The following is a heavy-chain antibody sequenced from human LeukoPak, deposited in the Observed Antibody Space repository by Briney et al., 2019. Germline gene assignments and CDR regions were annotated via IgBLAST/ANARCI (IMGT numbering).Heavy chain of an antibody. CDR3: ARHLEQPTAPYFDY. D-gene: IGHD6-13*01. J-gene: IGHJ4*02. CDR2: IYYSGST. CDR1: GGSISSSSYY. V-gene: IGHV4-39*01. Sequence: SETLSLTCTVSGGSISSSSYYWGWIRQPPGKGLEWIGSIYYSGSTYYNPSLKSRVTISVDTSKNRFSLKLSSVTAADTAVYYCARHLEQPTAPYFDYWGQGTLVTVSS.